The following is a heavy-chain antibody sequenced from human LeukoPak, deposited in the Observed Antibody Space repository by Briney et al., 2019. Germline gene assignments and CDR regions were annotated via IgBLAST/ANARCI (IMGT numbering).Heavy chain of an antibody. Sequence: SQTLSLTCAISGDSVSSNNAAWNWIRQSPSRGLEWLGRTYYRSKWYNDYAVSVKSRITINPDTSKNQFSLQLNSVTPEDTAVYYCARVRDRYGAPPNWFDPWGQGTLVTVSS. V-gene: IGHV6-1*01. J-gene: IGHJ5*02. D-gene: IGHD4-17*01. CDR3: ARVRDRYGAPPNWFDP. CDR1: GDSVSSNNAA. CDR2: TYYRSKWYN.